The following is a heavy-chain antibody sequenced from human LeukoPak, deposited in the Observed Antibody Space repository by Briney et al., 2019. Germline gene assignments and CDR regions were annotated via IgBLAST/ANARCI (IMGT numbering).Heavy chain of an antibody. CDR2: FYYSGST. CDR3: ARGQRITIFGVVTPRAFDI. Sequence: SETLSLTCTVSGGSISSSSYYWGWIRQPPGKGLEWIGSFYYSGSTYYNPSLKSRVTISVDTSKNQFSLKLSSVTAADTAVYYCARGQRITIFGVVTPRAFDIWGQGTMVTVSS. D-gene: IGHD3-3*01. V-gene: IGHV4-39*07. J-gene: IGHJ3*02. CDR1: GGSISSSSYY.